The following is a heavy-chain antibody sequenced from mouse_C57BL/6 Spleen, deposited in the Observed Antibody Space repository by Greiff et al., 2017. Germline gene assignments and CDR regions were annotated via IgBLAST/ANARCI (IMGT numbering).Heavy chain of an antibody. J-gene: IGHJ4*01. CDR1: GFTFSDYY. V-gene: IGHV5-16*01. CDR2: INYDGSST. CDR3: ARWAYDLGAMDY. Sequence: EVMLVESEGGLVQPGSSMKLSCTASGFTFSDYYMAWVRQVPEKGLEWVANINYDGSSTYYLDSLKSRFIISRDNAKNILYLQMSSLKSEDTATYYCARWAYDLGAMDYWGQGTSVTVSS. D-gene: IGHD2-4*01.